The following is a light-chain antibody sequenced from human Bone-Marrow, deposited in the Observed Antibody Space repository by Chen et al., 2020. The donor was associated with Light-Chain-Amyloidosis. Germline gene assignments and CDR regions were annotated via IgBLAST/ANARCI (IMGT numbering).Light chain of an antibody. CDR1: SSTIGNNY. J-gene: IGLJ3*02. Sequence: QSVLTQPPSASGTPGQRVIISCSGSSSTIGNNYVYWYQQPPGTAPKLLIYNNSQRPSGVPDRISGSKSGTSASLAISGLRSEDESDYYCAAWDDSLSIWVFGGGTKVTVL. V-gene: IGLV1-47*01. CDR2: NNS. CDR3: AAWDDSLSIWV.